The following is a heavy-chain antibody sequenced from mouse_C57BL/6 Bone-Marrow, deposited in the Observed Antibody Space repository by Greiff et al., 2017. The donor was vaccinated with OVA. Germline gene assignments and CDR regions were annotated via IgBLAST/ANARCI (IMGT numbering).Heavy chain of an antibody. J-gene: IGHJ3*01. V-gene: IGHV1-54*01. D-gene: IGHD1-1*01. Sequence: VKLMESGAELVRPGTSVKVSCKASGYAFTNYLIEWVKQRPGQGLEWIGVINPGSGGTNYNEKFKGKATLTADKSSSTAYMQLSSLTSEDSAVYFCAREGGYYGSKTGTIAYWGQGTLVTVSA. CDR1: GYAFTNYL. CDR3: AREGGYYGSKTGTIAY. CDR2: INPGSGGT.